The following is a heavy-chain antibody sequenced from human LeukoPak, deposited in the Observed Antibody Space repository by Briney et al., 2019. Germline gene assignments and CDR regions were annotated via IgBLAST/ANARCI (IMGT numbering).Heavy chain of an antibody. CDR2: IYSGGST. D-gene: IGHD1-26*01. Sequence: GGSLRLSCAASGFTVSSNYMSWVRQAPGKGLEWVSVIYSGGSTYYADSVKGRFTISRDNSKNTLYLQMNSLRAEDTAVYYCARYSGSYYRVDYWGQGTLITVSS. V-gene: IGHV3-66*01. CDR3: ARYSGSYYRVDY. CDR1: GFTVSSNY. J-gene: IGHJ4*02.